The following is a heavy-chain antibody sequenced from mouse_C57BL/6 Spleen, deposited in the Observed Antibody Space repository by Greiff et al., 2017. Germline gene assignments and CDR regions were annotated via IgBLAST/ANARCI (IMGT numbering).Heavy chain of an antibody. Sequence: QLQQPGAELVKPGASVKMSCKASGYTFTSYWITWVKQRPGQGLEWIGDIYPGSGSTNYNEKFKSKATLTVDTSSSTAYMQLSSLTSEDSAVYYCARTYYGSRTHWYFDVWGTGTTVTVSS. CDR2: IYPGSGST. CDR1: GYTFTSYW. V-gene: IGHV1-55*01. D-gene: IGHD1-1*01. J-gene: IGHJ1*03. CDR3: ARTYYGSRTHWYFDV.